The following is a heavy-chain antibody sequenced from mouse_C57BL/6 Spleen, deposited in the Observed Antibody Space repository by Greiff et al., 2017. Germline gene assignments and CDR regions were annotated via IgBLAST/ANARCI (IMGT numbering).Heavy chain of an antibody. D-gene: IGHD1-1*01. CDR3: ARRGYGRDY. J-gene: IGHJ2*01. Sequence: QVQLQQPGAELVMPGASVKLSCKASGYTFTSYWMHWVKQRPGQGLEWIGEIDPSDSYTNYNQKFKGKSTLTVDKSSSTAYMQLSSLTSSASAVYYCARRGYGRDYWGQGTTLTVSS. V-gene: IGHV1-69*01. CDR1: GYTFTSYW. CDR2: IDPSDSYT.